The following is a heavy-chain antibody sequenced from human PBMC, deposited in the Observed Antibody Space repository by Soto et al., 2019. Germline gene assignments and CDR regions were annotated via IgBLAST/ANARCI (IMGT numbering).Heavy chain of an antibody. J-gene: IGHJ3*02. CDR3: ARGDIVVVVDI. D-gene: IGHD2-15*01. V-gene: IGHV3-33*01. Sequence: HPGGSLRLSCAASGFTFSSYGMHWVRQAPGKGLEWVAVIWYDGSNKYYADSVKGRFTISRDNSKNTLYLQMNSLRAEDTAVYYCARGDIVVVVDIWGQGTMVTVSS. CDR2: IWYDGSNK. CDR1: GFTFSSYG.